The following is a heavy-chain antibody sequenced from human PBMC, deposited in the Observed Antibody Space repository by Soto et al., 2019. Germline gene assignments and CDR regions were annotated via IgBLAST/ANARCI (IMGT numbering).Heavy chain of an antibody. CDR1: GFTVSSNY. J-gene: IGHJ6*02. CDR2: IYSGGST. Sequence: GGSLRLSCAASGFTVSSNYMSWVRQAPGKGLEWVSVIYSGGSTYYADSVKGRFTISRDNSKNTLYLQMNSLRAEDMAVYYCAREVRGVTQYYYYYYGMDVWGQGTTVTVSS. D-gene: IGHD3-10*01. CDR3: AREVRGVTQYYYYYYGMDV. V-gene: IGHV3-53*01.